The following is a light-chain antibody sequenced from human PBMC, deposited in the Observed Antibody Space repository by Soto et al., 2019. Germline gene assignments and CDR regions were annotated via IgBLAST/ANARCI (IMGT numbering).Light chain of an antibody. V-gene: IGKV1-5*03. CDR3: QQYHTSSWT. J-gene: IGKJ1*01. Sequence: DIQMTQSPSTLSASVGDRVTITCRASQSISSWLAWYQQKPGKAPKLLIYKASSLESGAPSRFSGSGSGTEFTLTISSLQPDDFATYYCQQYHTSSWTFGQGTKVEIK. CDR1: QSISSW. CDR2: KAS.